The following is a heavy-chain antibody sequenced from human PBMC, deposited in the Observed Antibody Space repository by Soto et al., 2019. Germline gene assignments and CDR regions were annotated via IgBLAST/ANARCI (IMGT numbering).Heavy chain of an antibody. Sequence: ASVKVSCKASGYAFSSYFVHWVRQAPGQGLEWLGLINPNGGRTTYAQKFQGRNTMTRDTSSNTVYMDLSGLRSEDTAVYYCAKDIHYAASNSYFFYGLDVWGQGTTVTVSS. D-gene: IGHD3-16*01. V-gene: IGHV1-46*01. CDR3: AKDIHYAASNSYFFYGLDV. CDR1: GYAFSSYF. J-gene: IGHJ6*02. CDR2: INPNGGRT.